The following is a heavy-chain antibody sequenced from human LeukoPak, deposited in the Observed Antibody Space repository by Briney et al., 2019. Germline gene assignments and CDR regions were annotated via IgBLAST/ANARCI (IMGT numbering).Heavy chain of an antibody. J-gene: IGHJ4*02. V-gene: IGHV3-23*01. CDR2: ISGNSGST. Sequence: GGSLRLSCAACVHIYRPYALSWARQAPGKGLEWVSSISGNSGSTYYADSVKGRLTISRDNSKNTVYLQMNSLRAGDTGVYYCAKVSVWSTVGATYSYYWGQGTLVTVSS. CDR1: VHIYRPYA. D-gene: IGHD1-26*01. CDR3: AKVSVWSTVGATYSYY.